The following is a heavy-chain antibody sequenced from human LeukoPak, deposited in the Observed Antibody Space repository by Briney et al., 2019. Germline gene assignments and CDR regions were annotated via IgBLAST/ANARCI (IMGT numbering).Heavy chain of an antibody. Sequence: ASVKVSCKASGYTFTSYAMHWVRQAPGQRLEWMGWINAGNGNTKYSQKFQGRVTITRDTSASTAYMELSSLRSEDTAVYYCARYYYDSSAYYPYFDYWGQGTLVTVSS. CDR2: INAGNGNT. CDR3: ARYYYDSSAYYPYFDY. J-gene: IGHJ4*02. CDR1: GYTFTSYA. V-gene: IGHV1-3*01. D-gene: IGHD3-22*01.